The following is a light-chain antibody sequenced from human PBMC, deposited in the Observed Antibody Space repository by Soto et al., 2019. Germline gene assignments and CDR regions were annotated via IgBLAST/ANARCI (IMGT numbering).Light chain of an antibody. CDR2: DAS. CDR3: QQYNSYPGT. CDR1: QSISSW. V-gene: IGKV1-5*01. J-gene: IGKJ1*01. Sequence: DIQMTQSPSTLSASVGDRVTITCRASQSISSWLAWYQQKPEKAPKLLIYDASSLESGVPSRCSGSGSGTEFTLTISILQPDDFATYYCQQYNSYPGTFGQGTKVDIK.